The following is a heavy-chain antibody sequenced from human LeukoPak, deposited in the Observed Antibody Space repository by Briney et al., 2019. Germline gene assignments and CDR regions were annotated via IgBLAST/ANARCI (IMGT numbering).Heavy chain of an antibody. V-gene: IGHV4-59*08. CDR1: GGSISSYY. CDR2: IYYSGST. CDR3: ARGGWTWDY. J-gene: IGHJ4*02. D-gene: IGHD6-19*01. Sequence: NPSETLSLTCTVSGGSISSYYWSWIRQPPGKGLEWIGDIYYSGSTNHNPSLKSRVTISVDTSKNQFSLKLTSVTAADTAVYYCARGGWTWDYWGQGTLVTVSS.